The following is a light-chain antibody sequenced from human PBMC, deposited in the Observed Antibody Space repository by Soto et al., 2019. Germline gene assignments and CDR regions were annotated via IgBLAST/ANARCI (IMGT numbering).Light chain of an antibody. CDR3: QTWGSGFWV. CDR2: LNSDGRH. J-gene: IGLJ3*02. CDR1: SGHSSYT. Sequence: QPVLTQSPSASASLGASVKLTCTLSSGHSSYTIAWHQQQPGKGPRFLMKLNSDGRHSKGDGIPDRFSGSSSGAERYLTISSLQSEDEADYYCQTWGSGFWVFGGGTKVTVL. V-gene: IGLV4-69*01.